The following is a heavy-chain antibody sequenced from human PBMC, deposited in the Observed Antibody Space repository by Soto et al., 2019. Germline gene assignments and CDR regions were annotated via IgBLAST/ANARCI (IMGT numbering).Heavy chain of an antibody. J-gene: IGHJ4*02. CDR1: GFTFSRYS. CDR2: ITGSSSYI. CDR3: ARDVYYYDSSAYWAY. Sequence: EVQLVESGGGLVKPGGSLRLSYAASGFTFSRYSMNWVRQSPGKGLEWVSSITGSSSYIYYADSVKGRFTISRDNAKNSLYLQMNSLRAEDTAVYYCARDVYYYDSSAYWAYWGQGTLVTVSS. V-gene: IGHV3-21*02. D-gene: IGHD3-22*01.